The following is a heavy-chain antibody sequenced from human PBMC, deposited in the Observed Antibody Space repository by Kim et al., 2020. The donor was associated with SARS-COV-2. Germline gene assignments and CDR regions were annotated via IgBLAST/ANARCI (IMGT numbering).Heavy chain of an antibody. CDR3: ARRGIAAAGQYYGIDV. V-gene: IGHV7-4-1*02. J-gene: IGHJ6*02. Sequence: ASVKVSCKASGYTFTSYAMNWVRQAPGQGLEWMGWINTNTGNPTYAQGFTGRVVFSLDTAVSTAYLKVSSLKAEDTAVYFCARRGIAAAGQYYGIDVCGQGTTVTVSS. CDR1: GYTFTSYA. CDR2: INTNTGNP. D-gene: IGHD6-13*01.